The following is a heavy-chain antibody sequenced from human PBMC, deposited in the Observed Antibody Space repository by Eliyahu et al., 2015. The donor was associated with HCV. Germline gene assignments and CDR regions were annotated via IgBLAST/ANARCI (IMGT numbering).Heavy chain of an antibody. CDR1: GXSVSTLSSY. CDR2: ISYSGNT. D-gene: IGHD4-17*01. J-gene: IGHJ4*02. Sequence: QLHLEESGPGLLRPSETLSLTCTVSGXSVSTLSSYWGWVRQPPGKGXEWIGGISYSGNTFYVPXLESRVTISXDTSKDQFSLRLTSVTASDTALYYCVRRVNYGDYVDSWGQGTLVTVSS. CDR3: VRRVNYGDYVDS. V-gene: IGHV4-39*01.